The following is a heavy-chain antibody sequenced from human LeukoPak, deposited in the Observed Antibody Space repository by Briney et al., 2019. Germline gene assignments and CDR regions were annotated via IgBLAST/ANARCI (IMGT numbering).Heavy chain of an antibody. CDR2: IFPSGGEI. CDR1: GFTFSTFA. D-gene: IGHD2-8*02. J-gene: IGHJ4*02. Sequence: GGSLRLSCEASGFTFSTFAMIWVRQPPGEGLEWVSSIFPSGGEIHYADSVRGRFTISRDNSESTLSLQMNSLRAEDTAIYYCATYRQVLLPFESWGQGTLVTVSP. V-gene: IGHV3-23*01. CDR3: ATYRQVLLPFES.